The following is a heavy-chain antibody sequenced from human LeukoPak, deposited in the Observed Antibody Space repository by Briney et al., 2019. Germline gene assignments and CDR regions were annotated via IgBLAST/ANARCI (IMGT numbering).Heavy chain of an antibody. V-gene: IGHV1-18*01. J-gene: IGHJ4*02. CDR3: ARDRAAAPWGYFDY. D-gene: IGHD6-13*01. CDR2: ISAYNGNT. CDR1: GYTFTSYG. Sequence: ASVKVSCKASGYTFTSYGISWVRQAPGQGLEWMGWISAYNGNTNYAQKLQGRVTMTTDTSTSTAYMELRSLRTEDTALYYCARDRAAAPWGYFDYWGQGTLVTVSS.